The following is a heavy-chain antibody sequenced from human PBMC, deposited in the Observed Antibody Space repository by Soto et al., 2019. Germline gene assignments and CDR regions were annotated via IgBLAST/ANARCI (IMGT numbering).Heavy chain of an antibody. Sequence: SETLSLTCTVSGGSISRYSRSWIRQPPGKGLEWIGYIYYSGSTNYNPSLKSRVTISVHPSKNQFSLKLSSVTAADTGVYYCARDWGSHWPFGVGDYPNSGMDVWGKGTRVTVSS. CDR1: GGSISRYS. CDR3: ARDWGSHWPFGVGDYPNSGMDV. J-gene: IGHJ6*04. D-gene: IGHD3-3*01. CDR2: IYYSGST. V-gene: IGHV4-59*01.